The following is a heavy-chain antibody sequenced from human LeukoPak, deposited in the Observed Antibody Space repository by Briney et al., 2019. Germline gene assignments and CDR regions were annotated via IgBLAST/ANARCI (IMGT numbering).Heavy chain of an antibody. Sequence: GGSLRLSCAASGFTFSSYAMSWVRQAPGKGLEWVSAISGSGDSTYYADSVKGRFTISRDSSKNTLYLQMNSLRAEDTAVYYCAKDRYSSSRNYYGMDVWGQGTTVTVSS. CDR1: GFTFSSYA. D-gene: IGHD6-6*01. V-gene: IGHV3-23*01. J-gene: IGHJ6*02. CDR2: ISGSGDST. CDR3: AKDRYSSSRNYYGMDV.